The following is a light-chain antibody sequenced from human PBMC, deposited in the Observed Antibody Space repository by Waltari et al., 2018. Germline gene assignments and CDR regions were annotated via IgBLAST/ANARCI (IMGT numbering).Light chain of an antibody. Sequence: DIQTTQSPSTLSASVGDRVTITCRASQSISSWVAWYQQKPGKAPKLLIYDASSLESGVPSRFSGSGSGTEFTLTISSLQPDDFATYYCQQYNSYSAFGQGTKVEIK. J-gene: IGKJ1*01. CDR2: DAS. V-gene: IGKV1-5*01. CDR3: QQYNSYSA. CDR1: QSISSW.